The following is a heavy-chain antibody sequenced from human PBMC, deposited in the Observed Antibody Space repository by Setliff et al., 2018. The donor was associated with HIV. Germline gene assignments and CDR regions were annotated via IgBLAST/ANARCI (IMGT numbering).Heavy chain of an antibody. CDR3: ARGGASSLPLDY. CDR1: GFMFGTNW. J-gene: IGHJ4*01. D-gene: IGHD6-13*01. V-gene: IGHV3-7*01. CDR2: INQDGSDK. Sequence: HPGGSLRLSCEASGFMFGTNWMSWVRQAPGKGPEWLANINQDGSDKYYMYSVKGRFTISRDNAKNSPYLQMNSLRADDTAIYYCARGGASSLPLDYRGHGTLVTVSS.